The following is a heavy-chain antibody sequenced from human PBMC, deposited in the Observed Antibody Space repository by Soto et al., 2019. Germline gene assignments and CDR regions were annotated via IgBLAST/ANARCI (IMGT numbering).Heavy chain of an antibody. CDR2: INTNNGNT. Sequence: QVQLVQSGAEVMNPEASVKVSCKASGYTFTSSGISWVRQAPGQGLEWMGWINTNNGNTNFAQKFQGRVTMTTDTSTSTAYMELRSLTSDVTAGYYCARGDKWNDAFDFWGQGTLVTVSS. CDR1: GYTFTSSG. V-gene: IGHV1-18*01. J-gene: IGHJ4*02. CDR3: ARGDKWNDAFDF. D-gene: IGHD1-20*01.